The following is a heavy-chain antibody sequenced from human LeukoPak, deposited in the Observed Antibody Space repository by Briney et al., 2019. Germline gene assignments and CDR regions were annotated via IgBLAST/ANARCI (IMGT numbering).Heavy chain of an antibody. Sequence: GASVKVSCKASGYTFTSYGISWVRQAPGQGLEWMGWISAYNGNTNYAQKPQGRVTMTTDTSTSTAYMELRGLRSDDTAVYYCARGLADSSGYYYGYWGQGTLVTVSS. CDR3: ARGLADSSGYYYGY. J-gene: IGHJ4*02. V-gene: IGHV1-18*01. CDR2: ISAYNGNT. D-gene: IGHD3-22*01. CDR1: GYTFTSYG.